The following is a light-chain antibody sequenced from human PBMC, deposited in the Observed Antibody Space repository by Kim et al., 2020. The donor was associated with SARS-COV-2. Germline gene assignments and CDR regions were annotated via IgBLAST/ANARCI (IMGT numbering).Light chain of an antibody. V-gene: IGKV3-15*01. J-gene: IGKJ2*01. CDR3: QQYNNWPTYT. Sequence: ATLSCRASQSVRNNLDWYHQKPGQTPRLLIYGASTRATGVAARCSGSESGTEFTLTISSLQSEDFALYYCQQYNNWPTYTFGQGTKLEI. CDR2: GAS. CDR1: QSVRNN.